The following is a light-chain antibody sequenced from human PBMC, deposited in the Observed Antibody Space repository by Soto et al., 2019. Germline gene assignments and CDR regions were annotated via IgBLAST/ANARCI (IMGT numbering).Light chain of an antibody. V-gene: IGKV3-11*01. Sequence: DIVLTQSPVTLSLYPGERATLSCRASQSVSGYLVWYQQKPGQAPRLLIYDASTRAAGIPARFIGSGSGTDFTLTINSLEPEDSAVYYCQQHLGRHTFGQGTKVDIK. J-gene: IGKJ1*01. CDR1: QSVSGY. CDR3: QQHLGRHT. CDR2: DAS.